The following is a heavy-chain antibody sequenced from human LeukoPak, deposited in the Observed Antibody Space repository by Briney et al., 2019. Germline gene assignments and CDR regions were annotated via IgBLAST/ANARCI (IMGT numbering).Heavy chain of an antibody. Sequence: SETLSLTCTVSGGSISSSSYYWGWIRQPPGKGLEWIGEIYHSGSTNYNPSLKSRVTISVDKSKNQFSLKLSSVTAADTAVYYCARGRFWGSPVLKYWGQGTLVTVSS. CDR2: IYHSGST. CDR3: ARGRFWGSPVLKY. J-gene: IGHJ1*01. D-gene: IGHD3-16*01. V-gene: IGHV4-39*07. CDR1: GGSISSSSYY.